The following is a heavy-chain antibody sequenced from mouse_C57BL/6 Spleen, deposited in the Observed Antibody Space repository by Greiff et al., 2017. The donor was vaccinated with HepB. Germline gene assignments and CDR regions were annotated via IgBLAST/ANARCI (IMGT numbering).Heavy chain of an antibody. CDR3: AREGYDYDVGNYFDY. V-gene: IGHV1-82*01. CDR1: GYAFSSSW. J-gene: IGHJ2*01. D-gene: IGHD2-4*01. CDR2: IYPGDGDT. Sequence: VMLVESGPELVKPGASVKISCKASGYAFSSSWMNWVKQRPGKGLEWIGRIYPGDGDTNYNGKFKGKATLTADKSSSTAYMQLSSLTSEDSAVYFCAREGYDYDVGNYFDYWGQGTTLTVSS.